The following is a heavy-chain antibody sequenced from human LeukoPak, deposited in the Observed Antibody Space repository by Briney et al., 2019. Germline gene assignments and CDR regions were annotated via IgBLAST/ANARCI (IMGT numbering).Heavy chain of an antibody. CDR1: GGSISRYY. Sequence: PSETLSLTCTVSGGSISRYYWSWIRQPPGKGLEWIGFIYYSGSTNYNPSLKSRVTISVDTSKNPFSLKLISVTAADTAVYYCAREGNYSDSGTNYGDAFYIWGQGSMVIVSS. CDR2: IYYSGST. D-gene: IGHD3-10*01. J-gene: IGHJ3*02. V-gene: IGHV4-59*01. CDR3: AREGNYSDSGTNYGDAFYI.